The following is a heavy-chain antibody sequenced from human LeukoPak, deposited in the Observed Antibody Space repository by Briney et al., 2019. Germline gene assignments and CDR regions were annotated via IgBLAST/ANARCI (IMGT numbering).Heavy chain of an antibody. CDR3: ASSEGPYSSGRYNDAFDI. Sequence: SETLSLTCTVSGGSISSYYWSWIRQPPGKGLEWIGYIYYSGSTNYNPSLKSRVTMSVDTSKNQFSLKLSSVTAADTAVYCCASSEGPYSSGRYNDAFDIWGQGTMVTVSS. CDR2: IYYSGST. J-gene: IGHJ3*02. V-gene: IGHV4-59*12. CDR1: GGSISSYY. D-gene: IGHD6-19*01.